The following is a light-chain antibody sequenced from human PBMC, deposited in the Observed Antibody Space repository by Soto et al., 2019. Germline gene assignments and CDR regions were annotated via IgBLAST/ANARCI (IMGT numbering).Light chain of an antibody. V-gene: IGKV1-39*01. CDR1: QSISTY. CDR3: QQSYSTPYT. Sequence: DLQMTQSPSSLSASVGDRVTIPCRASQSISTYLNWYQQKPGKAPKLLIYAASNLQSGVPSRLSGNGSGTDFTLTISSLQPEDFATYYCQQSYSTPYTFGQGTKLEIK. J-gene: IGKJ2*01. CDR2: AAS.